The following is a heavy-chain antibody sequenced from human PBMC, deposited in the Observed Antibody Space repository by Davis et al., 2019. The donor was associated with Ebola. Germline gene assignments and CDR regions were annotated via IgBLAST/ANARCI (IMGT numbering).Heavy chain of an antibody. CDR3: AKDDLYSYEYQYYFDY. Sequence: PGGSLRLSCAASGFTFSTYSMNWVRQAPGKGLEWVSSISSSSSYIYYADSVKGRFTISRDNSKNTLYLQMNSLRAEDTAVYYCAKDDLYSYEYQYYFDYWGQGTLVTVSS. V-gene: IGHV3-21*04. D-gene: IGHD5-18*01. CDR1: GFTFSTYS. CDR2: ISSSSSYI. J-gene: IGHJ4*02.